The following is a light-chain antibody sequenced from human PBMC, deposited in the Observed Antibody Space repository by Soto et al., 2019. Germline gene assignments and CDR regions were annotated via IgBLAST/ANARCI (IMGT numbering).Light chain of an antibody. Sequence: QLVLTQPPSASGTPRQRVTISCSGSSSTIGSNSVNWYQQLPGTAPKLLMYSDNQRPSGVPDRFSGSKSGTSASLAISGLQSDDEANYYCAAWDDSLNGLVFGVGTKVTVL. CDR2: SDN. V-gene: IGLV1-44*01. CDR1: SSTIGSNS. J-gene: IGLJ3*02. CDR3: AAWDDSLNGLV.